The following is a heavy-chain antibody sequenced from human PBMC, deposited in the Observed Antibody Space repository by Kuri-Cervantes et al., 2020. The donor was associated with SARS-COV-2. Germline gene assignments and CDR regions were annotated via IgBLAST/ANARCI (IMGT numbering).Heavy chain of an antibody. CDR3: ARAAGPAARTSWFDP. J-gene: IGHJ5*02. CDR2: IYTSGST. V-gene: IGHV4-61*02. Sequence: LSLTCTVSGGSISSGSYYWSWIRQPAGKGLEWIGRIYTSGSTNYNPSLKSRVTISVDTSKNQFSLKLSSVTAADTAVYYCARAAGPAARTSWFDPWGQGTLVTVSS. CDR1: GGSISSGSYY. D-gene: IGHD2-2*01.